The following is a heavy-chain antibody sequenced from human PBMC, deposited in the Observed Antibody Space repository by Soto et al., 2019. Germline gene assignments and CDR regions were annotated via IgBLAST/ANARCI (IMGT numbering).Heavy chain of an antibody. V-gene: IGHV3-30*03. CDR3: ARTLRESRAP. Sequence: QVQLVESGGGVVQPGRSLRLSCAASGFTFSSYGMHWVRQAPGKGLEWVAVISYDGSNKYYADSVKGRFTISRDTSKNTLYLQMNSLRAEDTAVYYCARTLRESRAPWGQGTLVTVSS. J-gene: IGHJ5*02. CDR2: ISYDGSNK. D-gene: IGHD3-16*01. CDR1: GFTFSSYG.